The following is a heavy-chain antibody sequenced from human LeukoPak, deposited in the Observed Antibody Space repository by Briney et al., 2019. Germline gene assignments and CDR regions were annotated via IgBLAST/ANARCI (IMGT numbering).Heavy chain of an antibody. CDR1: GFTFSSYS. Sequence: GGSLRLSCATSGFTFSSYSMTWVRQAPGKGLEWVAKIKQDGSEKYYVDSVKGRFTISRDNTKNSLFLQMNSLRAEDTAVYYCARAMGTSCGFWSGSYTVSYFYYMDVWGKGTTVTVSS. J-gene: IGHJ6*03. CDR3: ARAMGTSCGFWSGSYTVSYFYYMDV. V-gene: IGHV3-7*01. D-gene: IGHD3-3*01. CDR2: IKQDGSEK.